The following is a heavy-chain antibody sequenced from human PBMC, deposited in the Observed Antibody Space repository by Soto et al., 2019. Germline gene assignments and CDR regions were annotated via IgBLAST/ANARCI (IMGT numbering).Heavy chain of an antibody. CDR3: ARGGYFDWSTDYYYGMDV. CDR2: IIPILGIA. V-gene: IGHV1-69*02. J-gene: IGHJ6*02. CDR1: GGTFSSYT. D-gene: IGHD3-9*01. Sequence: QVQLVQSGAEVKKPGSSVKVSCKASGGTFSSYTISWVRQAPGQGLEWMGRIIPILGIANYAQKFQGRVTITADKSTSTAYMELSSLRSEDTAVYYCARGGYFDWSTDYYYGMDVWGQGTTVTVSS.